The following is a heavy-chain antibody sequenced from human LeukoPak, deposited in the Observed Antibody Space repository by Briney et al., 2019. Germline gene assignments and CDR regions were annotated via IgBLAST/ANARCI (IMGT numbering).Heavy chain of an antibody. CDR3: ARGDGGDYYYGMDV. CDR1: GGTFISYA. D-gene: IGHD5-24*01. V-gene: IGHV1-69*13. CDR2: IIPIFGTA. J-gene: IGHJ6*02. Sequence: ASVKVSCKASGGTFISYAISWVRQAPGQGLEWMGGIIPIFGTANYAQKFQGRVTITADESTSTAYMELSSLRSEDTAVYYCARGDGGDYYYGMDVWGQGTTVTVSS.